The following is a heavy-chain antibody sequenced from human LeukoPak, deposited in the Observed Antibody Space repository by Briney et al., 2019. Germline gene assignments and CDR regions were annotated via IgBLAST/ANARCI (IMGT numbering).Heavy chain of an antibody. CDR2: FDPEDGET. Sequence: ASVKVSCKVSGYTLTELSMHWVRQAPGKGLEWMGGFDPEDGETIYAQKFQGRVTITADKSTSTAYMELSSLRSEDTAVYYCASFNFESVFSYYFDYWGQGTLVTVSS. J-gene: IGHJ4*02. D-gene: IGHD3-10*01. CDR1: GYTLTELS. V-gene: IGHV1-24*01. CDR3: ASFNFESVFSYYFDY.